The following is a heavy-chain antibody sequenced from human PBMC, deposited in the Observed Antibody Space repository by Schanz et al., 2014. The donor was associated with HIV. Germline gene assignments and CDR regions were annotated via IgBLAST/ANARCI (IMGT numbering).Heavy chain of an antibody. CDR3: ARGRNGMGV. Sequence: EVQLLESGGGLVQPGGSLRLSCAASGFTFSSYAMSWVRQAPGKGLEWVSVISGSGGSTYYADSVKGRFTISRDNSKNTLYLQMNSLTVDDTAVYYCARGRNGMGVWGPGTTVTVSS. V-gene: IGHV3-23*01. CDR2: ISGSGGST. CDR1: GFTFSSYA. J-gene: IGHJ6*02.